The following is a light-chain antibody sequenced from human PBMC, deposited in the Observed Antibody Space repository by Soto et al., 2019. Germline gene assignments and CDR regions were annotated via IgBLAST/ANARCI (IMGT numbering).Light chain of an antibody. CDR1: QSVSSN. Sequence: EIVLTQSPGTLSLSPGERATLSCRASQSVSSNLAWYQQKPDQAPRLLIYGASTRATGVPARFSGSGSGTEFTLTISSLQSEDFALYYCQQYNNWPLTFGGGSKVDIK. CDR3: QQYNNWPLT. J-gene: IGKJ4*01. CDR2: GAS. V-gene: IGKV3-15*01.